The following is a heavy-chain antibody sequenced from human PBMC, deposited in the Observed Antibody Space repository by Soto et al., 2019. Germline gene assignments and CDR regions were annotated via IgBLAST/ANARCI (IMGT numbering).Heavy chain of an antibody. V-gene: IGHV4-4*07. CDR1: SGSISHYY. CDR3: TRIRMERGYKWFDP. Sequence: SETLSLTCTVSSGSISHYYCSWIRQPAGKGLEWIGRIFTSGSTNYNPSLKGRVTMSIDTAKNQFSLKLSSVTAADTAMYYCTRIRMERGYKWFDPSGQGTQVTVSS. D-gene: IGHD1-1*01. J-gene: IGHJ5*02. CDR2: IFTSGST.